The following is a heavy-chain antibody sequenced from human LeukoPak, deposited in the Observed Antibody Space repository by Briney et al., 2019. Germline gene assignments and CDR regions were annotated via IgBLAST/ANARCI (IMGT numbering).Heavy chain of an antibody. CDR1: GFTFSSYS. V-gene: IGHV3-21*01. D-gene: IGHD5-24*01. CDR2: ISSSSSYI. Sequence: VGSLRLSCAASGFTFSSYSMDCVRQAPGKGLEWVSSISSSSSYIYYADSVMVRFTISKVNAKNSLYLQMNSLRAEDTAAYYCERGGPATIKTYYFDYWGQGTLVTVSS. J-gene: IGHJ4*02. CDR3: ERGGPATIKTYYFDY.